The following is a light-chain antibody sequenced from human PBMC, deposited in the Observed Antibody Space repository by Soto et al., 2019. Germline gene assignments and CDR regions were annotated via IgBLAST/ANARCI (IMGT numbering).Light chain of an antibody. V-gene: IGKV1-5*02. J-gene: IGKJ3*01. CDR3: QQYNSYSHLT. CDR2: DAS. CDR1: QGIVSW. Sequence: DIQMTQSPSTLSASVGDRVTILSGPSQGIVSWWAWYQKKPGKAPKLLIYDASSLESGVPSRFSGSGSGTEFTLTISSLQPDDFATYYCQQYNSYSHLTFGPGTKVDIK.